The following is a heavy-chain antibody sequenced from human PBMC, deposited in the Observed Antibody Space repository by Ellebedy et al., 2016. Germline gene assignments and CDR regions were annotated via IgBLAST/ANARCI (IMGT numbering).Heavy chain of an antibody. CDR1: GGSISSYY. CDR2: IYYSGST. Sequence: SETLSLXCTVSGGSISSYYWSWIRQPPGKGLEWIGYIYYSGSTNYNPSLKSRVTISVDTSKNQFSLKLSSVTAADTAVYYCARTVATPDYYYYYMDVWGKGTTVTVSS. CDR3: ARTVATPDYYYYYMDV. D-gene: IGHD5-12*01. J-gene: IGHJ6*03. V-gene: IGHV4-59*01.